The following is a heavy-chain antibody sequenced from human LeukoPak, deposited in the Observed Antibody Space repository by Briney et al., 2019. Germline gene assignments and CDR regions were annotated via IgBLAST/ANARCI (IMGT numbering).Heavy chain of an antibody. CDR1: GYTFTSYG. D-gene: IGHD3-3*01. V-gene: IGHV1-18*01. CDR2: ISAYNGNT. J-gene: IGHJ4*02. Sequence: ASVKVSCKASGYTFTSYGISWVRQAPGQGLEWMGWISAYNGNTNYAQKLQGRVTMTTDTSTSTAYMELRSLRSDDTAVYYCARELKVLRFLEWPPWEGRNEFDYWGQGTLVTVSS. CDR3: ARELKVLRFLEWPPWEGRNEFDY.